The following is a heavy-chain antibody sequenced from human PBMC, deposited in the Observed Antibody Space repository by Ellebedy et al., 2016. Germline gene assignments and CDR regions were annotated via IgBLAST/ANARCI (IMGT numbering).Heavy chain of an antibody. CDR1: GFTFSSYW. Sequence: GESLKISXAASGFTFSSYWISWVRQAPGKGLEWVANIKQDGSEKYYVDSVKGRFTISRDNAKNSLYLQMNSLRAEDTAVYYCARDLGYSYGADYWGQGTLVTVSS. J-gene: IGHJ4*02. D-gene: IGHD5-18*01. V-gene: IGHV3-7*01. CDR3: ARDLGYSYGADY. CDR2: IKQDGSEK.